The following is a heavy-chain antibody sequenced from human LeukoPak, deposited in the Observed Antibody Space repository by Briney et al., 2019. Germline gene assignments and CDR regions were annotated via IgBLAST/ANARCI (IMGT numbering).Heavy chain of an antibody. J-gene: IGHJ6*02. CDR3: ARVKGRIVVVVAGNYYGMDV. D-gene: IGHD2-15*01. V-gene: IGHV1-8*01. Sequence: ASVKVSCKASGYTFTSYDINWVRQATGQGLEWMAWMNPNSGNTGYAQKFQGRVTMTRNTSISTAYMELSSLRSEDTAVYYCARVKGRIVVVVAGNYYGMDVWGQGTTVTVSS. CDR2: MNPNSGNT. CDR1: GYTFTSYD.